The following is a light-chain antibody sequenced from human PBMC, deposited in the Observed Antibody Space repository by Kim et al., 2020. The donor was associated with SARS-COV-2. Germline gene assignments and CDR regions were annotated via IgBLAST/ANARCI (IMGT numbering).Light chain of an antibody. CDR2: GAS. J-gene: IGKJ1*01. Sequence: PGESATLACRSSQSVGRDLAWYQQKPGQPPRLLIYGASTRATGIPARFSGGGSGTDFTLTISRLQSEDFAVYHCLKYDAWLSWTSGPGT. CDR1: QSVGRD. CDR3: LKYDAWLSWT. V-gene: IGKV3-15*01.